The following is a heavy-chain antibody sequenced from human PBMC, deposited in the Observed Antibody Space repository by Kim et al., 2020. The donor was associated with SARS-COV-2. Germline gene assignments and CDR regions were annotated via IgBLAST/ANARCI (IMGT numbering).Heavy chain of an antibody. CDR3: AKDKSCFIITFGGESGGMDV. J-gene: IGHJ6*02. CDR1: GFNFNNFG. Sequence: GGSLILSCAASGFNFNNFGMHWVRQAPGKGLEWVSRISYEGSRKYYADSVKGRFTISRDSSKNTLYLQMDSLRPEDTAMYFCAKDKSCFIITFGGESGGMDVWGQGTTVTVSS. CDR2: ISYEGSRK. D-gene: IGHD3-16*01. V-gene: IGHV3-30*18.